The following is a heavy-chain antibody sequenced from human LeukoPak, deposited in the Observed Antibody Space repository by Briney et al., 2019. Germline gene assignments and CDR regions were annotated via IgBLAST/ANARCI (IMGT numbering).Heavy chain of an antibody. D-gene: IGHD2-2*01. CDR3: ARQRSYCSSTSCYADDAFDI. Sequence: GESLKISCKGSGYSFTSYWIGWLRQMPGKGLEWMGIIYPGDSDTRYSPSFQGQVTISADKSISTAYLQWSSLKASDTAMYYCARQRSYCSSTSCYADDAFDIWGQGTMVTVSS. V-gene: IGHV5-51*01. CDR2: IYPGDSDT. J-gene: IGHJ3*02. CDR1: GYSFTSYW.